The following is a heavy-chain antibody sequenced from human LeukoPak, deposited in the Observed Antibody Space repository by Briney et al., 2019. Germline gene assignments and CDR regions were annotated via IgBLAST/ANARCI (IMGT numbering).Heavy chain of an antibody. CDR3: ARDVYDSSGFSGAFDI. V-gene: IGHV3-7*01. J-gene: IGHJ3*02. Sequence: GGSLRLSCAASGFTFSSYWMSWVRQAPGKGLEWVANIKQGGSEKYYVDSVKGRFTISRDNAKDSLSLQMNSLRAEDTAVYYCARDVYDSSGFSGAFDIWGQGTMVTVSS. CDR1: GFTFSSYW. D-gene: IGHD3-22*01. CDR2: IKQGGSEK.